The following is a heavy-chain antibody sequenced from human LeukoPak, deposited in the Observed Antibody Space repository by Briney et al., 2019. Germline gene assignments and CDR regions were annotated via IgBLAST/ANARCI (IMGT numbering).Heavy chain of an antibody. J-gene: IGHJ6*03. D-gene: IGHD2-2*01. CDR1: GFTFSSYG. Sequence: PGGSLRLSCAVSGFTFSSYGMDWVRQAPGKGLEWVAFIRYDGSNKYYADSVKGRFTISRDNSKDTLYLQMNSLRAEDTAVYYCAKDQHKARADYYMDGWGKGTTVTASS. CDR3: AKDQHKARADYYMDG. CDR2: IRYDGSNK. V-gene: IGHV3-30*02.